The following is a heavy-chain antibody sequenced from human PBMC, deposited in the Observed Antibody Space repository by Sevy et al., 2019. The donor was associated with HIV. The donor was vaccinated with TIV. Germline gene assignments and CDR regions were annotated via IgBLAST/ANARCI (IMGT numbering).Heavy chain of an antibody. CDR1: GFTFSTYS. CDR2: ISGSGTST. J-gene: IGHJ5*01. Sequence: GGSLRLSCAASGFTFSTYSMTWVRQAPGKGLEWVSGISGSGTSTYFADFVEGRFTISRDNVKNTFYLQMNGVTVEDTAIYYCAREEGRNWFDSWGQGTLVTVSS. CDR3: AREEGRNWFDS. V-gene: IGHV3-23*01.